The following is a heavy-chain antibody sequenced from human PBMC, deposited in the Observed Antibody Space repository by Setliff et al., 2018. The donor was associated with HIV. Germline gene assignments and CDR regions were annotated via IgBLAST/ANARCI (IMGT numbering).Heavy chain of an antibody. Sequence: GGSLRLSCEASGFTFGSYTMSWVRQAPGKGLEWLSVIYSGSGATNYADSVKGRFTISRDNSKNTLFLQMNSLRAEDTAVYYCARDVLRGSSVFDYWGQGTLVTVLL. J-gene: IGHJ4*02. CDR3: ARDVLRGSSVFDY. CDR1: GFTFGSYT. D-gene: IGHD3-10*01. CDR2: IYSGSGAT. V-gene: IGHV3-23*03.